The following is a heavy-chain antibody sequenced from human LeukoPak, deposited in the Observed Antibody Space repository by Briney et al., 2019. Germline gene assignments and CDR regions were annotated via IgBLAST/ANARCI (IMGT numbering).Heavy chain of an antibody. Sequence: GGSLRLSCEASEFTFSNYNMNWVRQAPGQRLEWVSSITSSSTYVFYADSVKGRFTISRDNAKNSLYLQMSSLRAEDTAVYYCATSPGLGYSSSLTGVDYWGQGALVTVSS. CDR1: EFTFSNYN. V-gene: IGHV3-21*01. CDR3: ATSPGLGYSSSLTGVDY. J-gene: IGHJ4*02. D-gene: IGHD6-6*01. CDR2: ITSSSTYV.